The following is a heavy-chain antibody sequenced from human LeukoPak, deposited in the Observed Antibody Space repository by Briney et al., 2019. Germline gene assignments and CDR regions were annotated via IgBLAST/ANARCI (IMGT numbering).Heavy chain of an antibody. D-gene: IGHD2-15*01. J-gene: IGHJ4*02. CDR3: ARAEGVAAEFDY. CDR1: GGSISRGDYY. Sequence: SETLSLTCTVSGGSISRGDYYWSWIRQPPGKGLEWIGYIYYSGSTYYNPSLKSRVTISVDTSKNQFSLKLSSVTAADTAVYYCARAEGVAAEFDYWGQGTLVTVSS. CDR2: IYYSGST. V-gene: IGHV4-30-4*01.